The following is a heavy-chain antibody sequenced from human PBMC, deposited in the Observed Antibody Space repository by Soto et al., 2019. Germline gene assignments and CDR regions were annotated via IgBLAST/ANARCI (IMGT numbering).Heavy chain of an antibody. D-gene: IGHD1-26*01. V-gene: IGHV4-59*01. CDR1: NVSISSSY. J-gene: IGHJ5*01. Sequence: SETLSLTCSVSNVSISSSYCNWLRQAPGKGLEWIGFVYYTGTIKYNPSLKSRVTISVDTSRNEFSLRLTSVTTADTAFYFCARDCAGRGPFDPGGPGTLVKVS. CDR2: VYYTGTI. CDR3: ARDCAGRGPFDP.